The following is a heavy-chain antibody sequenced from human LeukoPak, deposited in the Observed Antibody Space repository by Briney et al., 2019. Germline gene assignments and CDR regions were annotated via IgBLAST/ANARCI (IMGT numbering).Heavy chain of an antibody. J-gene: IGHJ4*02. CDR3: ARAGGYCGRISCPYYFDY. Sequence: ASVKVSCKVSGYTLTELSMHWVRQAPGKGLEWMGGFDPEDGETIYAQKFQGRVTMTRNTSISTAYMELSSLRSEDTAVYYCARAGGYCGRISCPYYFDYWGQGSLVAVSS. D-gene: IGHD2-15*01. CDR2: FDPEDGET. CDR1: GYTLTELS. V-gene: IGHV1-24*01.